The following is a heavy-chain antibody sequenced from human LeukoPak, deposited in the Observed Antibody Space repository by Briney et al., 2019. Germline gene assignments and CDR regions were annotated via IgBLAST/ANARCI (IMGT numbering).Heavy chain of an antibody. CDR1: GFTFSSYE. V-gene: IGHV3-48*03. Sequence: PGGSLRLSRAASGFTFSSYEMNWVRQSPGKGLEWVSYISSSGSTIYYADSVKGRFTISRDNAKNSLYLQMNSLRAEDTAVYYCARGDSGSYYFDYWGQGTLVTVSS. CDR2: ISSSGSTI. D-gene: IGHD1-26*01. CDR3: ARGDSGSYYFDY. J-gene: IGHJ4*02.